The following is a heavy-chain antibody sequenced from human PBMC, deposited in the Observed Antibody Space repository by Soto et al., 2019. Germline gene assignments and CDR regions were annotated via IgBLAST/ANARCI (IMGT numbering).Heavy chain of an antibody. CDR3: ARGIFTIFGVVNLYYYMDV. CDR2: ISAYNGNT. V-gene: IGHV1-18*01. CDR1: GYTFTSYG. Sequence: ASVKVSCKAFGYTFTSYGISWVRQAPGQGLEWMGWISAYNGNTNYAQKLQGRVTMTTDTSTSTAYMELRSLRSDDTAVYYCARGIFTIFGVVNLYYYMDVWGKGTTVTVSS. D-gene: IGHD3-3*01. J-gene: IGHJ6*03.